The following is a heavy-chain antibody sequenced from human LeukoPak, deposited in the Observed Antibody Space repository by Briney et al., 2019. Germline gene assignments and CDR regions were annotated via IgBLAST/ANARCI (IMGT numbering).Heavy chain of an antibody. Sequence: SVKVSCKASGGTFSSYAISWVRQAPGQGLEWMGGIIPIFGTANYAQKFQDRVTITADESTSTAYMELSSLRSEDTAVYYCARIIAAAGRDSRDTPNWFDPWGQGTLVTVSS. CDR1: GGTFSSYA. D-gene: IGHD6-13*01. CDR2: IIPIFGTA. V-gene: IGHV1-69*01. CDR3: ARIIAAAGRDSRDTPNWFDP. J-gene: IGHJ5*02.